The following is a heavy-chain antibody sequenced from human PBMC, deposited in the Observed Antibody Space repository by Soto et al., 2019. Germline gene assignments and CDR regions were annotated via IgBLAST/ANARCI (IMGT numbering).Heavy chain of an antibody. CDR2: ISAYNGNT. CDR1: GYTFTSYG. V-gene: IGHV1-18*01. Sequence: GASVKVSCKASGYTFTSYGISWVRQAPGQGLEWMGWISAYNGNTNYAQKLQGRVTMTTDTSTSTAYMELRSLRSDDTAVYYCARGVLLWFGEPTRNYYYYGMNVWGQGTTVTVSS. CDR3: ARGVLLWFGEPTRNYYYYGMNV. J-gene: IGHJ6*02. D-gene: IGHD3-10*01.